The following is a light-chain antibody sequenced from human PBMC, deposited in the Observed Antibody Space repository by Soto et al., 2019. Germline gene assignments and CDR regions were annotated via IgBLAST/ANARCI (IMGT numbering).Light chain of an antibody. V-gene: IGLV2-8*01. CDR1: SSDVGGYDY. CDR3: SSYAGRTLYG. Sequence: QSVLTQPPSASGSPGQSVTISCTGTSSDVGGYDYVSWYQQRPGKAPKLLIHEVTKRPSGVPDRFSGSKSGNTASLTVSGLQAEDEADYYGSSYAGRTLYGFGTGTRAPS. CDR2: EVT. J-gene: IGLJ1*01.